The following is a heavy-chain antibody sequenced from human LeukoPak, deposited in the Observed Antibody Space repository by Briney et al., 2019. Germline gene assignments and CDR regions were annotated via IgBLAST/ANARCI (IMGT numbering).Heavy chain of an antibody. Sequence: ASVKVSCKASGYTFTSYYMHWVRQTPGQGLEWMGIINPSGGSTSYAQKFQGRVTMTRDMSTSTVYMELSSLRSEDTAVYYCARYYYDSSDLKVGYFDYWGQGTLVTVSS. CDR2: INPSGGST. D-gene: IGHD3-22*01. CDR1: GYTFTSYY. CDR3: ARYYYDSSDLKVGYFDY. V-gene: IGHV1-46*01. J-gene: IGHJ4*02.